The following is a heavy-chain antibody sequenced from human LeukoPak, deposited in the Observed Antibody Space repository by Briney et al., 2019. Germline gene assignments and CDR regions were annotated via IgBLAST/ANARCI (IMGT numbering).Heavy chain of an antibody. Sequence: PSETLSLTCTVSGGSISSGGYYWSWIRQHPGKGLEWIGYIYYSGSTYYNPSLKSRVTISVDTSKNQFSLKLSSVTAADTAVYYCARDNRGVVPAAISPTNWFDPWGQGTLVTVSS. CDR2: IYYSGST. CDR3: ARDNRGVVPAAISPTNWFDP. CDR1: GGSISSGGYY. J-gene: IGHJ5*02. D-gene: IGHD2-2*01. V-gene: IGHV4-31*03.